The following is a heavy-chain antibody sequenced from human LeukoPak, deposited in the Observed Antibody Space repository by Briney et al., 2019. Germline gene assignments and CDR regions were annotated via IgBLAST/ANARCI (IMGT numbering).Heavy chain of an antibody. CDR3: ARERWLPRTRFDY. D-gene: IGHD5-24*01. CDR2: ISSSGNTI. V-gene: IGHV3-48*03. J-gene: IGHJ4*02. Sequence: GGSLSLSCAASGFTVSSNYMNWVRQAPGKGLECVSYISSSGNTISYADSVKGRFTISRDNAKNSLYLQMNSLRAEDTAVYYCARERWLPRTRFDYWGQGTLVTVSS. CDR1: GFTVSSNY.